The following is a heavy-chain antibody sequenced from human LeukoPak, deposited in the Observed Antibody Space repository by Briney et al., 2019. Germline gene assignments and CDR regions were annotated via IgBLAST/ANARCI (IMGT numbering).Heavy chain of an antibody. D-gene: IGHD5-12*01. J-gene: IGHJ2*01. Sequence: GGSLRLSCAASEFTFSSFVMSWVRQAPGRGLEWVSAISGRATHTYYADSVKGRFTISRDNSNNKVFLQLNSLRAEDTAVYYCARVESSGYSATYCHFDLWGGGTLVTASS. CDR2: ISGRATHT. CDR1: EFTFSSFV. CDR3: ARVESSGYSATYCHFDL. V-gene: IGHV3-23*01.